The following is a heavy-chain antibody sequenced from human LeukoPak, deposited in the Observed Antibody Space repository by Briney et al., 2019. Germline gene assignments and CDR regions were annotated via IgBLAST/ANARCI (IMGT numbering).Heavy chain of an antibody. J-gene: IGHJ4*02. Sequence: PGGSLRLSCVTSGFTFSNSGMHWVRQAPGTGLEWLAFISHDGSERYFADSVKGRFTISRDNSKSTLYLQMNILREEDTAMFYCATDRGWFFDNWGQGALATVAS. CDR2: ISHDGSER. CDR3: ATDRGWFFDN. D-gene: IGHD2-15*01. V-gene: IGHV3-30*03. CDR1: GFTFSNSG.